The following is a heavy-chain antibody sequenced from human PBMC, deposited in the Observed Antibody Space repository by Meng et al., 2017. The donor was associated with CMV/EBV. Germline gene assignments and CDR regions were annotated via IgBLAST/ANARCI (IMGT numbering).Heavy chain of an antibody. D-gene: IGHD3-22*01. Sequence: GGSLRLSCAASGFTFSGYWMNWVRQAPGRGLEWVANIEGGGSEKSCVDSVKGRFTISRDNTKKSLYLQMDSLRAEDTAVYYCARGVRITMIVVVSHDYWGQGTLVTVSS. CDR2: IEGGGSEK. V-gene: IGHV3-7*01. CDR3: ARGVRITMIVVVSHDY. J-gene: IGHJ4*02. CDR1: GFTFSGYW.